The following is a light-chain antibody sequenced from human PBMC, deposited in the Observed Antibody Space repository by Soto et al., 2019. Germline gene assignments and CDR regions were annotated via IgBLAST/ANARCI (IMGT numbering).Light chain of an antibody. Sequence: EIVLTQSPGTRSLSPGERATRSSSASQSVSSSYLAWYQQKPGQAPRLLIYGASSRATGIPDRFSGSGSGTDFTLTISRLEPEDFAVYFCQQYGSSPPSLTFGQGTRLEIK. J-gene: IGKJ5*01. CDR1: QSVSSSY. CDR2: GAS. CDR3: QQYGSSPPSLT. V-gene: IGKV3-20*01.